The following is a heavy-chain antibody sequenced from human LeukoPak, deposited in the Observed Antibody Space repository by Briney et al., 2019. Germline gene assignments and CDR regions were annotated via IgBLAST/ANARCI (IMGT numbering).Heavy chain of an antibody. V-gene: IGHV5-51*01. CDR1: GYSFTSYW. J-gene: IGHJ5*02. CDR3: ARGGEVPAFRVSWFDH. Sequence: GESLKISCKGSGYSFTSYWIGWVRQMPGKGLEWMGIIYPGDSDTRYSPSFQGQVTISADKSISTAYLQWSSLKASDTAMYYCARGGEVPAFRVSWFDHWGQGTLVTVSS. D-gene: IGHD2-2*01. CDR2: IYPGDSDT.